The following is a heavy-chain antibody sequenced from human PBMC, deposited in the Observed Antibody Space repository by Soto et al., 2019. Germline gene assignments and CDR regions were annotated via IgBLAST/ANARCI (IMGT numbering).Heavy chain of an antibody. D-gene: IGHD5-18*01. CDR2: IVVGSGKT. CDR1: GFTFTSSS. V-gene: IGHV1-58*01. CDR3: ARDLDHTAPGWFDP. J-gene: IGHJ5*02. Sequence: GASVKVSCKASGFTFTSSSVQWVRQARGQRLEWIGWIVVGSGKTNYAQKFQERVSVTRDMSTSTAYMELSSLRSEDTAVYYCARDLDHTAPGWFDPWGQGTLVTVSS.